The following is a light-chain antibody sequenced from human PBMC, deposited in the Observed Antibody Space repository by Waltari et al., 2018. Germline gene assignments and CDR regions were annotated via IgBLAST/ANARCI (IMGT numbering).Light chain of an antibody. CDR1: QSVSTN. CDR3: QHYSNWPPIT. J-gene: IGKJ5*01. CDR2: GAS. Sequence: ETVMTQSPATLSVSPGERAPLSCRASQSVSTNLAWYQQKPGQAPRLLIYGASTRATGVPARFSGTGSGTEFTLTIDSLQSEDFAVYYCQHYSNWPPITFGQGTRLEIK. V-gene: IGKV3-15*01.